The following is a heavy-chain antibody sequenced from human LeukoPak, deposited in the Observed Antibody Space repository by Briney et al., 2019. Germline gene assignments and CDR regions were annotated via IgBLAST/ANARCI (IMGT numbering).Heavy chain of an antibody. CDR1: GYTFTGYY. D-gene: IGHD2-15*01. Sequence: ASMKVSCKASGYTFTGYYMHWVRQAPGQGLEWMGWINPKSGDTKYAQKLQGRVTMTRDTSISTAFLELYILSSDDTAVYYCARGFSGGYSDSWGQGTLVLVSS. V-gene: IGHV1-2*02. CDR3: ARGFSGGYSDS. CDR2: INPKSGDT. J-gene: IGHJ4*02.